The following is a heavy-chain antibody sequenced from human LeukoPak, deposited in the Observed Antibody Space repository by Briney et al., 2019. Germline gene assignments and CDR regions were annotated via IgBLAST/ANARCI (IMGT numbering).Heavy chain of an antibody. J-gene: IGHJ5*02. D-gene: IGHD1-26*01. Sequence: GGSLRLSCAASGFILSDHYIDWVRQAPGKGLEWVGRTRNKASSYTTEYAASVKGRFTFSRDDPKNLLYLQMNSLKSEDTAVYYCGRSGRYRPSDLWGQGTLVTVSS. V-gene: IGHV3-72*01. CDR2: TRNKASSYTT. CDR1: GFILSDHY. CDR3: GRSGRYRPSDL.